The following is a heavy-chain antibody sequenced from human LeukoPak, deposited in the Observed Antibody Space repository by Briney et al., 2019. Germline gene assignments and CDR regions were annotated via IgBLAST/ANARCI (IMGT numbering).Heavy chain of an antibody. D-gene: IGHD1-26*01. CDR2: MNPNSGNT. CDR3: ARGGGEGELYYYYGMDV. V-gene: IGHV1-8*01. Sequence: ASVKVSCKASGYTFTSYDINWVRQATGQGLEWMGWMNPNSGNTGYAQKFQGRVTMTRNTSISTAYMELSSLRSEDTAVYYCARGGGEGELYYYYGMDVWGQGTTVTVSS. J-gene: IGHJ6*02. CDR1: GYTFTSYD.